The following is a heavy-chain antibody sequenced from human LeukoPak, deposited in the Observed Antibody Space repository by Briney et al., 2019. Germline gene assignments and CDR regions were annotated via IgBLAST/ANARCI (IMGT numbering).Heavy chain of an antibody. D-gene: IGHD4-17*01. Sequence: GRSLRLSCAASGFTFGDYAMHWVRQAPGKGLEWVSGIIWNSGIIGYADSVKGRFTITRDNAKNSLYLQMNSLRAEDTALYYCAKDIVDYGDYLGAFDIWGQGTMVTVSS. CDR1: GFTFGDYA. CDR2: IIWNSGII. CDR3: AKDIVDYGDYLGAFDI. V-gene: IGHV3-9*01. J-gene: IGHJ3*02.